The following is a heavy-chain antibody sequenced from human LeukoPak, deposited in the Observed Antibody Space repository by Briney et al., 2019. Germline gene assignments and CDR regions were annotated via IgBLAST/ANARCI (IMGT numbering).Heavy chain of an antibody. CDR3: ERHQMVVVIKRDSFDI. Sequence: SETLSLTCAVSGYSISSGYYWGWIRQPPGKGLEWIGSIYHSGSTYYNPSLKSRVTISVDTSKNQFSLKLSSVTAADTAVYYCERHQMVVVIKRDSFDIWGQGTMVTVSS. D-gene: IGHD3-22*01. CDR2: IYHSGST. CDR1: GYSISSGYY. J-gene: IGHJ3*02. V-gene: IGHV4-38-2*01.